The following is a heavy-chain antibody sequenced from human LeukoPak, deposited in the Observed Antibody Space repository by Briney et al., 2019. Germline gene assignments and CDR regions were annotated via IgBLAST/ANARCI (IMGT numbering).Heavy chain of an antibody. V-gene: IGHV4-38-2*01. Sequence: SETLSLTXAVSGYSISSGYYWGWIRQPPGKGLEWIGNIYHSGSTYYNPSLKSPVTISVDASKNQFSLKLSSVTAADTAVYYCARRAYSSAPVQNWFDPWGQGTLVTVSS. CDR1: GYSISSGYY. CDR2: IYHSGST. D-gene: IGHD6-19*01. J-gene: IGHJ5*02. CDR3: ARRAYSSAPVQNWFDP.